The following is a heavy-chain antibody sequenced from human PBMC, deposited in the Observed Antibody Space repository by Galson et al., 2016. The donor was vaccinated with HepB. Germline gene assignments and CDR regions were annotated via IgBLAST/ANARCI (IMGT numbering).Heavy chain of an antibody. CDR1: GFTFSSYG. V-gene: IGHV3-23*01. CDR3: VRGSTAPDV. CDR2: ISMSGGSR. D-gene: IGHD3-16*01. J-gene: IGHJ6*04. Sequence: SLRLSCAASGFTFSSYGMTWVRQAPGKGLEDVSSISMSGGSRDYAESVKGRFTISRDNSRSTLFLQMNSLRAEGTGVYYCVRGSTAPDVWGKGTTVTVSS.